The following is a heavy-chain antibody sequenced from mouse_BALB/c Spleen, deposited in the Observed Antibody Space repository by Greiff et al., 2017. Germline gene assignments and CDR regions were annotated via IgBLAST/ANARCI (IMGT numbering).Heavy chain of an antibody. D-gene: IGHD1-2*01. Sequence: QVQLKESGPGLVAPSQSLSITCTVSGFSLTSYGVHWVRQPPGKGLEWLGVIWAGGSTNYNSALMSRLSISKDNSKSQVFLKMNSLQTDDTAMYYCARVITTDWYFDVWGAGTTVTVSS. V-gene: IGHV2-9*02. J-gene: IGHJ1*01. CDR1: GFSLTSYG. CDR3: ARVITTDWYFDV. CDR2: IWAGGST.